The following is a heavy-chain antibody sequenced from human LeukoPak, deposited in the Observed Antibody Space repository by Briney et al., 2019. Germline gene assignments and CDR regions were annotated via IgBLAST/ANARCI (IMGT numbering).Heavy chain of an antibody. Sequence: GASVKVSCKASGYTFTSYGISWVRQAPGQGLEWMGWMNPNSGNTGYAQKFQGRVTMTRNTSISTAYMELSSLRSEDTAVYYCARVSHYDFWSGYYQPYYYYGMDVWGQGTTVTVSS. J-gene: IGHJ6*02. CDR1: GYTFTSYG. CDR3: ARVSHYDFWSGYYQPYYYYGMDV. D-gene: IGHD3-3*01. CDR2: MNPNSGNT. V-gene: IGHV1-8*02.